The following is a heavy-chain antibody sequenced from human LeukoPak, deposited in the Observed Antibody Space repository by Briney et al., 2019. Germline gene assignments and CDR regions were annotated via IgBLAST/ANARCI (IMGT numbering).Heavy chain of an antibody. CDR2: IYSDGST. CDR1: GFTVSRNY. D-gene: IGHD1-26*01. J-gene: IGHJ3*02. V-gene: IGHV3-53*01. CDR3: ARELREHGVFDI. Sequence: GGSLRLSCAAYGFTVSRNYMSWDRQAPGEGLECVSVIYSDGSTYQQDSVKGRFTISRDNSKNTLYLQMHSLRVDDTAVYYCARELREHGVFDIWGQGTMVTVSS.